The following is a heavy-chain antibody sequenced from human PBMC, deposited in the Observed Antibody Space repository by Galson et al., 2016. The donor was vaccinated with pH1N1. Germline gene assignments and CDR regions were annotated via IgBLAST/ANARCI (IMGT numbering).Heavy chain of an antibody. V-gene: IGHV3-48*03. CDR1: GFTFSSYE. J-gene: IGHJ4*02. Sequence: LSCAASGFTFSSYEMNWVRQAPGKGLEWVSFISISGATMFYADSVKGRFTISRDDAKNSLYLQMTSLRGEDTATYYCARANWNDVDLEYYFDYWGQGSLVTVSS. CDR2: ISISGATM. D-gene: IGHD1-1*01. CDR3: ARANWNDVDLEYYFDY.